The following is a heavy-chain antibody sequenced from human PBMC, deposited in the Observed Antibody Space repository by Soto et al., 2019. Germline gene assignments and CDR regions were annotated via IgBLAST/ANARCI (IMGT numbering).Heavy chain of an antibody. D-gene: IGHD3-9*01. J-gene: IGHJ4*02. CDR2: ISGGAGST. CDR3: AKTETFNGYYNAFDY. V-gene: IGHV3-23*01. Sequence: EVQLSESGGGLVQPGGSLRLSCAASGFSFAGYALTWVRLAPGKGLEWVSSISGGAGSTYYADSVKGRFTISRDNSMRKVYLQVESLTAGDTAVYYCAKTETFNGYYNAFDYWGQGTRVTVSS. CDR1: GFSFAGYA.